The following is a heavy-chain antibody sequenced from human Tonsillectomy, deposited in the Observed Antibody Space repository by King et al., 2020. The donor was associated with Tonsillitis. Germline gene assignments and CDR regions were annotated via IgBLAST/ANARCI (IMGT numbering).Heavy chain of an antibody. CDR2: ISGSGGST. V-gene: IGHV3-23*04. CDR1: GFTFSSYA. J-gene: IGHJ6*02. CDR3: AKSPPYIVVVVAATGGMDV. Sequence: VQLVESGGGLVQPGGSLRLSCAASGFTFSSYAMSWVRQAPGKGLEWVSAISGSGGSTYYADSVKGRFTISRDNSKNTLYLQMNSLRAEDTAVYYCAKSPPYIVVVVAATGGMDVWGQGTTVTVS. D-gene: IGHD2-15*01.